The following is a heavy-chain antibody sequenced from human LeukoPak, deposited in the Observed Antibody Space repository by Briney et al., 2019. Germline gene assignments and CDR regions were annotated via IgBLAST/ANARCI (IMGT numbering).Heavy chain of an antibody. Sequence: ASVKVSCKASGGTFSSYAISWVRQAPGQGLEWMGGIIPIFGTANYAQKFQGRVTITADKPTSTAYMELSSLRSEDTAVYYCARAGRIQLWPGDAFDIWGQGTMVTVSS. CDR2: IIPIFGTA. D-gene: IGHD5-18*01. CDR3: ARAGRIQLWPGDAFDI. V-gene: IGHV1-69*06. CDR1: GGTFSSYA. J-gene: IGHJ3*02.